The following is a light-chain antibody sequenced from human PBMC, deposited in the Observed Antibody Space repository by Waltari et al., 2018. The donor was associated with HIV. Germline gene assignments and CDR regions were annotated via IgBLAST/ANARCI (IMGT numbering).Light chain of an antibody. V-gene: IGLV2-14*03. CDR1: SRDVVGYRY. CDR2: AVS. J-gene: IGLJ2*01. Sequence: QSALTQPASVSGSPGQSLTISCSGTSRDVVGYRYFSWYQQHPGKAPKPVIFAVSNRPSGVSNRFSASRSGNTASLTIAGLQTEDEGDYFCSAYARSAAHVIFGGGTKLTVL. CDR3: SAYARSAAHVI.